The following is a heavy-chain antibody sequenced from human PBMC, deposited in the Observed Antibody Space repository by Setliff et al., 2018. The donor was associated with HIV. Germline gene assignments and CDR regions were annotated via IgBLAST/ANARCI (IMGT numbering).Heavy chain of an antibody. CDR3: ARGVARQVVIDRWFDP. D-gene: IGHD2-21*01. J-gene: IGHJ5*02. Sequence: PSETLSLTCAVYGGSFSGYYWSWIRQPPGKGLEWSGEINHSGNTNYNPSRKSRVTISVDTSKNQFSLKLKSVTAADTAIYYCARGVARQVVIDRWFDPWGQGTPVTVSS. V-gene: IGHV4-34*01. CDR1: GGSFSGYY. CDR2: INHSGNT.